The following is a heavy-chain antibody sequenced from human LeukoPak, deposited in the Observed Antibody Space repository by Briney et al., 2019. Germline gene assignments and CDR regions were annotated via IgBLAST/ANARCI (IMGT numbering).Heavy chain of an antibody. V-gene: IGHV1-46*01. Sequence: GASVKVSCKASGYTFTDYYMHWVRQAPGRGLEWVGLINPSGSRTICAQKFQGRVTMTRDTSTSTDYMEPSSLTSEDTAVYYCARDNSYRGSSWWFDPWGQGTLVTVSS. CDR1: GYTFTDYY. D-gene: IGHD6-6*01. CDR2: INPSGSRT. CDR3: ARDNSYRGSSWWFDP. J-gene: IGHJ5*02.